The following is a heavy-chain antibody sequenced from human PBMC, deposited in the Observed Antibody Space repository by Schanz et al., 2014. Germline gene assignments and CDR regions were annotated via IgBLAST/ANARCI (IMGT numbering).Heavy chain of an antibody. D-gene: IGHD2-2*01. Sequence: QVQLVQSGAEVKKPGASVKVSCKASGYTFTSDSMHWVRQAPGQGLEWMGWINGYNGHTLYAQKFQGRVTMTTDTSTSTAYMELSSLRYEDTALYYCARGTMPGTFDIWGQGTMVTVSS. J-gene: IGHJ3*02. CDR2: INGYNGHT. CDR3: ARGTMPGTFDI. V-gene: IGHV1-18*04. CDR1: GYTFTSDS.